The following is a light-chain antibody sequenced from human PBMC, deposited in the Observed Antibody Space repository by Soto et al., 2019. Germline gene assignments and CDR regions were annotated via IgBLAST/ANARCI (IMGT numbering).Light chain of an antibody. CDR2: DAS. V-gene: IGKV3D-20*02. J-gene: IGKJ4*01. CDR3: QHRSNWPLT. CDR1: QSVSSSY. Sequence: EIVLTQSPGTLSLSPGERATLSFRASQSVSSSYLAWYQQKPGQAPRLLIYDASNRATGIPARFSGSGSGTDFTLTISSLEPEDFAVYYCQHRSNWPLTFGGGTKV.